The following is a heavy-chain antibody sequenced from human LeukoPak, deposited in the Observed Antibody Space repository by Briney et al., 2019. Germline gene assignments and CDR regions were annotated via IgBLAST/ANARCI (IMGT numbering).Heavy chain of an antibody. J-gene: IGHJ5*02. Sequence: ASVKVSCKASGYTFTSYARHWVRQAPGQRLEWMGWINAGNGNTKYSQKFQGRVTITRDTYASTAYMELSSLTSEDTAVYYCARDRFSYGSGSYLRWLDPWGQGTLVTVSS. CDR1: GYTFTSYA. CDR2: INAGNGNT. CDR3: ARDRFSYGSGSYLRWLDP. D-gene: IGHD3-10*01. V-gene: IGHV1-3*01.